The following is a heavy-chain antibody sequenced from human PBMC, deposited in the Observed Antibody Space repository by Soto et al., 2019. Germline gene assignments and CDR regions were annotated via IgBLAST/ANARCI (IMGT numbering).Heavy chain of an antibody. Sequence: QLQLQESGPGLVKASETLSLTCTVSGGSITRNNHFWGWIRQSPGKGLEWIGSIQYGGTTNYNPFIKSRVIMSAETSKNQFSLMMNSVTAADTAVYYCARLGSSGWYQGSYFDYWGQGTLVTVSS. CDR1: GGSITRNNHF. D-gene: IGHD6-19*01. J-gene: IGHJ4*02. CDR3: ARLGSSGWYQGSYFDY. V-gene: IGHV4-39*01. CDR2: IQYGGTT.